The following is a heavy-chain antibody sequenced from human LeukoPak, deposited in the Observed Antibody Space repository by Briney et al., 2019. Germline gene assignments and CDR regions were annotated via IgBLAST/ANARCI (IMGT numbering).Heavy chain of an antibody. CDR2: ISSSGGST. D-gene: IGHD2-2*01. CDR1: GFTFSSYG. J-gene: IGHJ4*02. Sequence: GGSLRLSCAASGFTFSSYGMSWVRQAPGKGLEWVSTISSSGGSTYYADSVKGRFTISRDNSKNTLYLQMSSLRAEDTAVYYCAKDLPAAYFDYWGQGTLVTVSS. CDR3: AKDLPAAYFDY. V-gene: IGHV3-23*01.